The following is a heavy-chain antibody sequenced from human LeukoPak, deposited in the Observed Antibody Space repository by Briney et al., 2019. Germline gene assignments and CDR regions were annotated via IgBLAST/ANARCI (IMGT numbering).Heavy chain of an antibody. Sequence: GGSLRLSCAASGFTFITYWMSWVRQAPGKGLEWVAKIKEDGSEKYYVDSVKGRFTTSRDNAKNSLYLQMNSLRAEDTAVYYCGRQDILERITAAGIWGRIGKRGINFDYWGQGTLVTVSS. CDR1: GFTFITYW. D-gene: IGHD6-13*01. J-gene: IGHJ4*02. CDR3: GRQDILERITAAGIWGRIGKRGINFDY. CDR2: IKEDGSEK. V-gene: IGHV3-7*01.